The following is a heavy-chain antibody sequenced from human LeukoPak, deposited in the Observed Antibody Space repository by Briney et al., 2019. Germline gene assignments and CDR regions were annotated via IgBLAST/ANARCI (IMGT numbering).Heavy chain of an antibody. Sequence: ASVKVSCKASGYTFTSNGISWVRQAPGQGLEWMGWISGYNGNTNYAQKFQGRGTMTTDTSTSTAYMVLRSLTSDYTAVYFCARDPLSSTTSQNWLDLWGQGTLVIVSS. CDR3: ARDPLSSTTSQNWLDL. CDR1: GYTFTSNG. CDR2: ISGYNGNT. J-gene: IGHJ5*02. V-gene: IGHV1-18*01. D-gene: IGHD2-2*01.